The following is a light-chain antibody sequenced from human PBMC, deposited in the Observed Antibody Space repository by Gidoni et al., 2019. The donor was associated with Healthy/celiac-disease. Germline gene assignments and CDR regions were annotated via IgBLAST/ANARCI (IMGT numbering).Light chain of an antibody. Sequence: DIQMTQSPSSLSASVGDRVTITCRASQSISSSLDWYQQKPGKAPKLLIYAASSLQSGVPSRFSGSGSGTDVTRTISSLQPEDFATYYCQQSYSTPRTFGQGTKVEIK. J-gene: IGKJ1*01. CDR2: AAS. V-gene: IGKV1-39*01. CDR1: QSISSS. CDR3: QQSYSTPRT.